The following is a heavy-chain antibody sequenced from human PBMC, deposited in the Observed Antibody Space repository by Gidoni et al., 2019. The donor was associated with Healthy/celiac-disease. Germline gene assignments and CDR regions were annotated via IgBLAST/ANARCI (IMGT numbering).Heavy chain of an antibody. D-gene: IGHD3-10*01. CDR2: ISYDGSNK. CDR3: AREGVYYGSGSYTNWFDP. Sequence: SSYAMHWVRQAPGKGLEWVAVISYDGSNKYYADSVKGRFTISRDNSKNTLYLQMNSLRAEDTAVYYCAREGVYYGSGSYTNWFDPWGQGTLVTVSS. V-gene: IGHV3-30-3*01. CDR1: SSYA. J-gene: IGHJ5*02.